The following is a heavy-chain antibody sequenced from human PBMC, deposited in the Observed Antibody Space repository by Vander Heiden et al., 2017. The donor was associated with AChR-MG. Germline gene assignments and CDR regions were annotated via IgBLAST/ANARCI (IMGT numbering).Heavy chain of an antibody. V-gene: IGHV1-69*06. D-gene: IGHD2-21*02. CDR1: GGTFSSYA. CDR2: TIPIFGTA. CDR3: ARVSPPTVVTAVSGYYYYYGMDV. J-gene: IGHJ6*02. Sequence: QVQLVQSGAEVKKPGSSVKVSCKASGGTFSSYAISWVRQAPGQGLEWMGGTIPIFGTATYAQKFQGRVTITADKSTSTAYMELSSLRSEDTAVYYCARVSPPTVVTAVSGYYYYYGMDVWGQGTTVTVSS.